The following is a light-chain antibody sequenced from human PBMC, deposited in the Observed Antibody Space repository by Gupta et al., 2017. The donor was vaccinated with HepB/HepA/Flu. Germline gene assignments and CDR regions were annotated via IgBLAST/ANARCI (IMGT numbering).Light chain of an antibody. CDR1: RSVLYSVDNRHY. V-gene: IGKV4-1*01. CDR3: QQYHSPPCS. J-gene: IGKJ2*04. CDR2: WAS. Sequence: DIVMTHSPDALAVSLGERATLHCKSSRSVLYSVDNRHYLAWYQQRPGQPPKLIIYWASTRASGVPGRFSGSGSGTDFTLTISSLQAEDVAVYYCQQYHSPPCSFGQGTKLEI.